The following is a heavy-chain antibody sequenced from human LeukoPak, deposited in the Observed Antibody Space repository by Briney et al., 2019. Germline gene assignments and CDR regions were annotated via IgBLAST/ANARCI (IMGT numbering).Heavy chain of an antibody. V-gene: IGHV3-9*01. CDR3: AKDTVVGAHYFDY. CDR2: ISWNSGSI. J-gene: IGHJ4*02. D-gene: IGHD1-26*01. CDR1: GFTFDDYA. Sequence: SLRLSCAASGFTFDDYAMHWVRQAPGKGLEWVSGISWNSGSIGYADSVKGRFTISRDNAKNSLYLQMNNLRAEDTAVYYCAKDTVVGAHYFDYWGQGTLVTVSS.